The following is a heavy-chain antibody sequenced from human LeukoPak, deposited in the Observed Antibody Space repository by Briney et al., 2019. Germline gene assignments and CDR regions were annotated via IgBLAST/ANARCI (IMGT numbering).Heavy chain of an antibody. V-gene: IGHV3-23*01. CDR2: ISGSGGST. D-gene: IGHD7-27*01. CDR1: GFTFSSYA. J-gene: IGHJ6*02. Sequence: PGGSLRLSCAASGFTFSSYAMSWVRQAPGKGLEWVSAISGSGGSTNYADSVKGRFTISRDNSKNTLYLQMNSLRAEDTAVYYCAKSWGFYYYGMDVWGQGTTVTVSS. CDR3: AKSWGFYYYGMDV.